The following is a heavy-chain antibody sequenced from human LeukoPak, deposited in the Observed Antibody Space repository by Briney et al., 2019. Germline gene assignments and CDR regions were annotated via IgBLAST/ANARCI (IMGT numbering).Heavy chain of an antibody. CDR1: GFSFSSFG. CDR3: AELGITMIGGV. V-gene: IGHV3-48*04. D-gene: IGHD3-10*02. CDR2: ISSSGSTI. Sequence: GGSLRLSCAASGFSFSSFGMSWVRQAPGKGLEWVSYISSSGSTIYYADSVKGRFTISRDNAKNSLYLQMNSLRAEDTAVYYCAELGITMIGGVWGKGTTVTISS. J-gene: IGHJ6*04.